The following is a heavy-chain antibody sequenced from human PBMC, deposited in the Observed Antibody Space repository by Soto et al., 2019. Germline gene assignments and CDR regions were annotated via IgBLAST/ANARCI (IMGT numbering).Heavy chain of an antibody. J-gene: IGHJ6*03. CDR2: VSRSGATP. Sequence: GESLKISCAASGFTFTSYAMSWVRQAPGKGLEWVSAVSRSGATPYYSDSVKGRFTISRDNSKNTLYLQMNSLRAEDSAVYYCVKSVVVVAAALFYMDVWGKGTTVTVSS. V-gene: IGHV3-23*01. CDR1: GFTFTSYA. D-gene: IGHD2-15*01. CDR3: VKSVVVVAAALFYMDV.